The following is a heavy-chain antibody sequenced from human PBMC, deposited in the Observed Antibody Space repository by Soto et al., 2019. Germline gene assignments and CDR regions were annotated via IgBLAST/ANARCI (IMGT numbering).Heavy chain of an antibody. CDR1: GFTFSSYA. CDR3: ARARLDTPALDY. V-gene: IGHV3-30-3*01. CDR2: TSYDGSNK. D-gene: IGHD2-2*01. Sequence: QVQLVESGGGVVQPGRSLRLSCAASGFTFSSYAMHWVRQAPGKGLEWVAGTSYDGSNKYYADSVKGRFTISRDNSKNTLYLQMNSLRAEDTAVYYCARARLDTPALDYWGQGTLVTVSS. J-gene: IGHJ4*02.